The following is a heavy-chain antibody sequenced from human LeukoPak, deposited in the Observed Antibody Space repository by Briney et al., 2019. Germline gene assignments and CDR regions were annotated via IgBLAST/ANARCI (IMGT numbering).Heavy chain of an antibody. J-gene: IGHJ4*02. CDR2: IIPMFDTG. CDR1: GGTFSNYA. Sequence: SVKVSCKASGGTFSNYAISWVRQAPGQGLEWMGGIIPMFDTGNYAQKFQGRVTITADKSTSTAYMEVSSLRSEDTAVYYCASRSPYRGFDLYDSWGQGTLVTVPS. CDR3: ASRSPYRGFDLYDS. D-gene: IGHD5-12*01. V-gene: IGHV1-69*06.